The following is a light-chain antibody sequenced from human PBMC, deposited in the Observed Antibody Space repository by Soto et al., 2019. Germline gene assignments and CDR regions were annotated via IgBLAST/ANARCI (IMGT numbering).Light chain of an antibody. CDR3: CSYAGSSTFFYV. Sequence: QSVLTQPASVSGSPGQSITISSTGTSSDVGSYNLVSWYQQHPGKAPKLMIYEVSKRPSGVSNRFSGSKSGNTASLTISGLQAEDEADYYCCSYAGSSTFFYVFGTG. CDR2: EVS. J-gene: IGLJ1*01. V-gene: IGLV2-23*02. CDR1: SSDVGSYNL.